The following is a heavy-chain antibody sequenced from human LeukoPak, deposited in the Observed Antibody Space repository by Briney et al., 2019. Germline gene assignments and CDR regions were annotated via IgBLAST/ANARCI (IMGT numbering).Heavy chain of an antibody. D-gene: IGHD3-9*01. CDR1: GDSIRTNNYY. J-gene: IGHJ4*02. V-gene: IGHV4-39*01. CDR2: IYYSGNT. CDR3: ARGLTRLVRIDY. Sequence: TSETLSLTCTVSGDSIRTNNYYWGWIRQFPGKGLEWIGSIYYSGNTYHNSSLKSRVTMSVDASKSQFSLNLRSVTAADTAVYYCARGLTRLVRIDYWGQGTLVTVSS.